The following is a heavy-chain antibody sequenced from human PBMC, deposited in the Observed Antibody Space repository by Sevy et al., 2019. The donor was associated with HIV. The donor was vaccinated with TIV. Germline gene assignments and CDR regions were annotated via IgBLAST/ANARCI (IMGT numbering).Heavy chain of an antibody. CDR2: VNHSGST. CDR3: ARGGDGVVACPIIGLGPWTKYWYFDL. J-gene: IGHJ2*01. CDR1: GGSFSGYS. Sequence: SEILSLTCAVSGGSFSGYSWDWIRQPPGKGLEWIGEVNHSGSTNYNPSLKSRVTISVDTSKNQFSLKLNFVTAADTAVYYWARGGDGVVACPIIGLGPWTKYWYFDLWGRGTLVTVSS. V-gene: IGHV4-34*01. D-gene: IGHD3-3*01.